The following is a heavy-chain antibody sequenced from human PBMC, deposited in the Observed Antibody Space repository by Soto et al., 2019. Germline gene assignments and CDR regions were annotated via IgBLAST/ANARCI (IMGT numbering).Heavy chain of an antibody. J-gene: IGHJ6*02. CDR2: IIPIFGTA. CDR1: GGTFSSYA. Sequence: SVKVSCKASGGTFSSYAISWVRQAPGQGLEWMGGIIPIFGTANYAQKFQGRVTITADESTSTAYMELSSLRSEDTAVYYCARCGYSYGFPRIYYYYYGMDVWGQGTTVTVSS. V-gene: IGHV1-69*13. D-gene: IGHD5-18*01. CDR3: ARCGYSYGFPRIYYYYYGMDV.